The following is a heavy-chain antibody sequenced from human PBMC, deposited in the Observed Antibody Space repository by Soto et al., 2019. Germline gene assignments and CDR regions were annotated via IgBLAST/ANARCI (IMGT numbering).Heavy chain of an antibody. J-gene: IGHJ4*02. CDR2: IYFSGLT. V-gene: IGHV4-31*03. CDR3: ARGLEWQQIFFS. D-gene: IGHD3-9*01. CDR1: GGSISTGGYY. Sequence: TLSLTCTVGGGSISTGGYYWSWIRQHPGKGLEWIGYIYFSGLTFYNPSLKSRVTISLDKSKNQFSLNLTSVTAADTAVYFCARGLEWQQIFFSWGQGTLVTVSS.